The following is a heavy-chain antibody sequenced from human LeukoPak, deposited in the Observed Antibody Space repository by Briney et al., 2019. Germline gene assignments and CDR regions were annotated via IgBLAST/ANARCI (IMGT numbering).Heavy chain of an antibody. V-gene: IGHV3-21*01. D-gene: IGHD6-25*01. CDR3: ARDGSGFYLYYYMDV. Sequence: GGSLRLSCAASRFTFTDYSMTWVRQAPGRGLEWVSSISTVSTYKFYSDSVKGRFTISRDNAKNTLYLQMSSLTAEDTAAYYCARDGSGFYLYYYMDVWGRGTPVTVSS. CDR1: RFTFTDYS. J-gene: IGHJ6*03. CDR2: ISTVSTYK.